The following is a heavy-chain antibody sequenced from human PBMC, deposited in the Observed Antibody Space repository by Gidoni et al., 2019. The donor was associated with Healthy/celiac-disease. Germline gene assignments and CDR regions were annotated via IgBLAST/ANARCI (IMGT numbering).Heavy chain of an antibody. CDR1: GFTFSSYW. J-gene: IGHJ3*02. D-gene: IGHD3-10*01. V-gene: IGHV3-7*03. CDR2: IKQDGSEK. Sequence: GESGGGLVQPGGSLRLSCAASGFTFSSYWMSWVRQAPGKGLEWVANIKQDGSEKYYVDSVKGRFTISRDNAKNSLYLQMNSLRAEDTAVYYCAGGPHYYGGAFDIWGQGTMVTVSS. CDR3: AGGPHYYGGAFDI.